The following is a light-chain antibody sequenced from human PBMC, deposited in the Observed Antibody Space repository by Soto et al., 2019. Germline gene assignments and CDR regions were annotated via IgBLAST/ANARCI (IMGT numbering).Light chain of an antibody. CDR1: QSIDTN. Sequence: EIVMTQSPATLSVSPGERATLSCSASQSIDTNLAWYQHKPGQTPRLLIYSASTMAIGVPSRFSGSGSGTEFTLTISSLQSEDFAVYYCQQYNNWPPWTFGQGTKVEVK. CDR2: SAS. V-gene: IGKV3-15*01. J-gene: IGKJ1*01. CDR3: QQYNNWPPWT.